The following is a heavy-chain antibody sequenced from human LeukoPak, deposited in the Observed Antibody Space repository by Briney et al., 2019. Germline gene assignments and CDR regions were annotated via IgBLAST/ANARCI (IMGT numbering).Heavy chain of an antibody. V-gene: IGHV3-15*01. CDR2: IKSKTDGGTT. D-gene: IGHD1-26*01. CDR1: GFTFNNAW. Sequence: GGSLRLSCAASGFTFNNAWMTWVRQAPGRGLEWVGRIKSKTDGGTTDYAAPVKGRFSISRDDSKNTLYLQMNSLKTEDTAVYYCCTGVVGGTTDWGQGILVTVSS. J-gene: IGHJ4*02. CDR3: CTGVVGGTTD.